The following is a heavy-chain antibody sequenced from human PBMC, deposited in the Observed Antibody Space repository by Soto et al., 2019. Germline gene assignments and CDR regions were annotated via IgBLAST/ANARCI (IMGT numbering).Heavy chain of an antibody. D-gene: IGHD6-13*01. J-gene: IGHJ6*02. CDR2: ISSSSSYI. Sequence: GSLRLSCASPGFPFSSYSMNWVRQAPGKGLEWVSSISSSSSYIYYADSVKGRFTISRDDAKNSLYLQMNSLRAEDTAVYYCARMGSQRYYYYGMDVWGQGTTVTVSS. CDR1: GFPFSSYS. CDR3: ARMGSQRYYYYGMDV. V-gene: IGHV3-21*01.